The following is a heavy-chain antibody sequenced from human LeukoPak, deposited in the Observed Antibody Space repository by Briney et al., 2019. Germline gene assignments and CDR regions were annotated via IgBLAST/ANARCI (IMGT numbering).Heavy chain of an antibody. CDR3: ARTRNYYDSRGRGWFDP. J-gene: IGHJ5*02. CDR1: GGSFSGYY. Sequence: PSETLSLTCAVYGGSFSGYYWSWIRQPPGKGLEWIGEINHSGSTNYNPSLKSRVTISVDTSKNQFSLRLSSVTAADTAVYYCARTRNYYDSRGRGWFDPWGQGTLVTVSS. CDR2: INHSGST. V-gene: IGHV4-34*01. D-gene: IGHD3-22*01.